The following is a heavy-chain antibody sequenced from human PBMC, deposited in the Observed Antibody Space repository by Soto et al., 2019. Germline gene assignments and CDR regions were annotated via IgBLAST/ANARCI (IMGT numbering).Heavy chain of an antibody. CDR3: AIWGDYDILTGYYGDLFDY. D-gene: IGHD3-9*01. CDR1: GYTFTGYY. Sequence: ASVKVSCKASGYTFTGYYMHWVRQAPGQGLEWMGWINPNSGGTNYAQKFQGWVTMTRDTSISTAYMELSRLRSDDTAVYYCAIWGDYDILTGYYGDLFDYWGQGTLVTVSS. CDR2: INPNSGGT. V-gene: IGHV1-2*04. J-gene: IGHJ4*02.